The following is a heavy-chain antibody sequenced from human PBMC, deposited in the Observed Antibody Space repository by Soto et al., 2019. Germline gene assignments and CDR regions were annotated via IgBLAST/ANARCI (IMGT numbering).Heavy chain of an antibody. CDR2: INHSGST. CDR3: ARGPSIMITFGGVIVILSSSWFDP. J-gene: IGHJ5*02. V-gene: IGHV4-34*01. Sequence: KASETLSLTCAVYGGSFSGYYWSWIRQPPGKGLEWIGEINHSGSTNYNPSLKSRVTISVDTSKNQFSLKLSSVTAADTAVYYCARGPSIMITFGGVIVILSSSWFDPWGQGTLVTVSS. D-gene: IGHD3-16*02. CDR1: GGSFSGYY.